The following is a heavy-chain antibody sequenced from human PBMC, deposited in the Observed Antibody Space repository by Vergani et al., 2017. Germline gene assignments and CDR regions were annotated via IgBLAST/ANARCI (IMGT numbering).Heavy chain of an antibody. D-gene: IGHD4-23*01. CDR2: IYYSGST. CDR3: ARDPYGSNDY. Sequence: QVQLQESGPGLVKPSETLSLTCTVSGGSISSYYWSWIRQPPGKGLEWIGYIYYSGSTNYNPSLKSRVTISVDTSKNQFSPKLSSVTAADTAVYYCARDPYGSNDYWGQGTLVTVSS. CDR1: GGSISSYY. V-gene: IGHV4-59*01. J-gene: IGHJ4*02.